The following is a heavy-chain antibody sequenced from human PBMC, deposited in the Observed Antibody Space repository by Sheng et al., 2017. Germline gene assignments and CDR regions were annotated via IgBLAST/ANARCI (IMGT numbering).Heavy chain of an antibody. CDR2: IIPILPRT. CDR3: VRETERWFDP. V-gene: IGHV1-69*10. D-gene: IGHD1-1*01. Sequence: QVQLVQSGAEMRKPGSSVRVSCEASRGIFTSDSIHWVRQAPGQGLEWMGGIIPILPRTQSAERFQGRLTFTADNFPNAVHMILTDLRPDDTAVYYCVRETERWFDPWGQGTLVTVS. J-gene: IGHJ5*02. CDR1: RGIFTSDS.